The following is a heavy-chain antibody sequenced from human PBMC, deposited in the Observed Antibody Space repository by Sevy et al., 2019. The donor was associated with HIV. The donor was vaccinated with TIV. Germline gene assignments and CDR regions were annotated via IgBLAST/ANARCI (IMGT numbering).Heavy chain of an antibody. D-gene: IGHD5-12*01. CDR2: ISYDGSKK. J-gene: IGHJ4*02. CDR3: ARVDIVATRGFDY. CDR1: GFTFSSYA. V-gene: IGHV3-30-3*01. Sequence: GGSLRLSCAASGFTFSSYAMHWVRQAPGKGLEWVAVISYDGSKKYYADSVKGRFTISRDNSKNTLYLQMNSRRAEDTAVYYCARVDIVATRGFDYWGQGTLVTVSS.